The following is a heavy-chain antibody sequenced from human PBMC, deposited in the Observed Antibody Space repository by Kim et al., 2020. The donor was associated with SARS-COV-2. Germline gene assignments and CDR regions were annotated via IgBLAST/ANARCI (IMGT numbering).Heavy chain of an antibody. V-gene: IGHV1-69*01. CDR2: PIFGTA. Sequence: PIFGTANDAQKFQGRVTITADESTSTAYMELSSLRCEDTAVYYCARWGKTWGQGTLVTVSS. CDR3: ARWGKT. D-gene: IGHD3-16*01. J-gene: IGHJ5*02.